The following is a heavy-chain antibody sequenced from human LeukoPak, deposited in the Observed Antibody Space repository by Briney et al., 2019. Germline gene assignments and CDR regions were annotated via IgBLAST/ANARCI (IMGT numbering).Heavy chain of an antibody. CDR1: EFTVSSNY. Sequence: GGSLRLSCAASEFTVSSNYISWVRQAPGKGLEWVSVIYSGGTTYYADSVKGRFTISKDNSKNTLYLQMNSLRAEDTAMYYCARAPSDGPDWGQGTLVTVSS. V-gene: IGHV3-53*01. CDR2: IYSGGTT. J-gene: IGHJ4*02. CDR3: ARAPSDGPD. D-gene: IGHD2-21*02.